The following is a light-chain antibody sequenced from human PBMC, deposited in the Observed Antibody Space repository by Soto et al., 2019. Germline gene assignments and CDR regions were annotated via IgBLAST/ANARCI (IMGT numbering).Light chain of an antibody. Sequence: EIVWTQSPGTLSLSPGERATLSCRASQSVSSNLAWYQQKPGQAPRLLIYDAFNRATGIPARFSGSGSGTDFTLTISILEHEDFVVYCCQQRSYWPIPFGQGRRLEI. V-gene: IGKV3-11*01. J-gene: IGKJ5*01. CDR1: QSVSSN. CDR2: DAF. CDR3: QQRSYWPIP.